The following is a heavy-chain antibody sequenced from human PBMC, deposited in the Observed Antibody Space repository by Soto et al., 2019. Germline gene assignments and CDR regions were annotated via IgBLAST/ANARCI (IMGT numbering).Heavy chain of an antibody. CDR3: ARGVAGSGFDL. CDR2: TYYRSNWRH. V-gene: IGHV6-1*01. Sequence: PSHTLSLTCAISGDSVSSNTAAWNWIRSSPSRGLEWLGRTYYRSNWRHDYAVSVKSRITVNPDTSKNHFSLQLNSVTPDDTAVYYCARGVAGSGFDLWGQGTLVTSPQ. CDR1: GDSVSSNTAA. J-gene: IGHJ4*02. D-gene: IGHD6-19*01.